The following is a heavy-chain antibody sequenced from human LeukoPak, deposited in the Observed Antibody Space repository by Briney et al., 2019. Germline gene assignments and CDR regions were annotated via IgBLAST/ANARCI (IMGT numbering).Heavy chain of an antibody. Sequence: PGGSLRLSCAASGFTFSNAWMSWVRQAPGKGLEWVCRIKSKTDGGTTDYAAPVKGRFTISRDDSKNTLYLQMNSLKTEDTAVYYCTTDWWVGYYYGSGSPDAFDIWGQGTMVTVSS. CDR1: GFTFSNAW. CDR3: TTDWWVGYYYGSGSPDAFDI. J-gene: IGHJ3*02. V-gene: IGHV3-15*01. CDR2: IKSKTDGGTT. D-gene: IGHD3-10*01.